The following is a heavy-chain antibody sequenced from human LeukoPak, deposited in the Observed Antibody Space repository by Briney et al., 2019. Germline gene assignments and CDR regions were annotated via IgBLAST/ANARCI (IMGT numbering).Heavy chain of an antibody. CDR2: ISGSGGST. CDR3: ASTNYFDSRGYYFDY. Sequence: PGGSLRLSCAASGFTFSSYAMSWVRQAPGKGLEWVSAISGSGGSTYYADSVKGRFTISRDNSKATLYLQMNSLRADDTAVYYCASTNYFDSRGYYFDYWGQGTLVTVSA. CDR1: GFTFSSYA. J-gene: IGHJ4*02. V-gene: IGHV3-23*01. D-gene: IGHD3-22*01.